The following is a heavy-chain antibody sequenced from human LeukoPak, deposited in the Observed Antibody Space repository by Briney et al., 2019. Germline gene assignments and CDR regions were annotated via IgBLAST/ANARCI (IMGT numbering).Heavy chain of an antibody. D-gene: IGHD5-12*01. CDR3: AKDLGDGYNKPEDY. J-gene: IGHJ4*02. CDR2: ISGSGGST. V-gene: IGHV3-23*01. CDR1: GFTFSSYT. Sequence: GGSLRLSCAASGFTFSSYTMSWVRQAPGKGLEWVSGISGSGGSTYYADSVKGRFTISRDISKNTLYLQMNSLRAEDTAVYYCAKDLGDGYNKPEDYWGQGTLVTVSS.